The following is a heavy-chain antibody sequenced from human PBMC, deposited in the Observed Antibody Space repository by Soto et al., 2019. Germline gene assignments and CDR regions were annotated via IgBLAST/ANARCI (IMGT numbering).Heavy chain of an antibody. CDR1: GYKFPEFD. CDR2: MKTNTGKT. CDR3: ARVVRFFGGHAGY. Sequence: QVLLVQSGADVEKPGASVKVSCKTSGYKFPEFDIKWVRQAPGQGLEWMGWMKTNTGKTGYAQKFQGRVTKTRDTSISTAYMELRRLRSEDTAVYYCARVVRFFGGHAGYWGQGTLVTVSS. D-gene: IGHD3-3*01. V-gene: IGHV1-8*01. J-gene: IGHJ4*02.